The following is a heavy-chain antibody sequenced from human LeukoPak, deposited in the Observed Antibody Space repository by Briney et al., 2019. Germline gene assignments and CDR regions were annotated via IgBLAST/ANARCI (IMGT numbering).Heavy chain of an antibody. CDR3: ARHLSGVTGNTYGRGIDY. CDR1: GFTFSTYS. Sequence: GGSLRLSCAASGFTFSTYSMNWVRQAPGKGLEWVSYISSSRPTIYYADSVKGRFTISRDNAKNSLYLQMNSLRAEDTAAYYCARHLSGVTGNTYGRGIDYWGQGTLVTVSS. J-gene: IGHJ4*02. V-gene: IGHV3-48*01. CDR2: ISSSRPTI. D-gene: IGHD5-18*01.